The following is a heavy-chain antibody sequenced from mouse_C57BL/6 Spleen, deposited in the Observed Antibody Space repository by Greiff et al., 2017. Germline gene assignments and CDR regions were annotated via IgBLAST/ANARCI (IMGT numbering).Heavy chain of an antibody. Sequence: EVQVVESGGGLVKPGGSLKLSCAASGFTFSDYGMHWVRQAPEKGLEWVAYISSGSSTIYYADTVKGRFTISRDNAKNTLFLQMTSLGSEDTAMYYCAGGYYDYEGAMDYWGQGTSVTVSS. CDR1: GFTFSDYG. J-gene: IGHJ4*01. D-gene: IGHD2-4*01. V-gene: IGHV5-17*01. CDR2: ISSGSSTI. CDR3: AGGYYDYEGAMDY.